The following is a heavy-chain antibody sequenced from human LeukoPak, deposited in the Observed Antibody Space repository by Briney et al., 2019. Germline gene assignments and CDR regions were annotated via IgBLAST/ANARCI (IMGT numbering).Heavy chain of an antibody. D-gene: IGHD3-22*01. CDR3: ARDKGYYDSSGYYDDY. CDR1: GFTFSSYS. J-gene: IGHJ4*02. Sequence: PGGSLRLSCAASGFTFSSYSMTWVRQAPGKGLEWVSSISSSSSYIYYADSVKGRFTISRDNAKNSLYLQMNSLRAEDTAVYYCARDKGYYDSSGYYDDYWGQGTLVTVSS. CDR2: ISSSSSYI. V-gene: IGHV3-21*01.